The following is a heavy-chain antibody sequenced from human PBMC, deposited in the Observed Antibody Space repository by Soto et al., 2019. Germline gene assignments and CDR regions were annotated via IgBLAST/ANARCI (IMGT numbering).Heavy chain of an antibody. V-gene: IGHV1-69*13. CDR2: IIPIFGTA. CDR1: GGTFSSYA. CDR3: ARVDGYNYGNWFDP. J-gene: IGHJ5*02. D-gene: IGHD5-12*01. Sequence: SVKFSCKASGGTFSSYAISWVRQAPGQGLEWMGGIIPIFGTANYAQKFQGRVTITADESTSTAYMELSSLRSEDTAVYYCARVDGYNYGNWFDPWGQGTLVTVSS.